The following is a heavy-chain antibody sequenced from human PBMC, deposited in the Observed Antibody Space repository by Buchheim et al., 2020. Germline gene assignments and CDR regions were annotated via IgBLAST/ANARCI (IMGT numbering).Heavy chain of an antibody. CDR2: ISSSSSYI. D-gene: IGHD5-24*01. J-gene: IGHJ6*02. Sequence: EVQLVESGGGLVKPGGSLRLSCAASGFTFSSYSMNWVRQAPGKGLEWVSSISSSSSYIYYADSVKGRFTISRDNAKNSLYLQMNSLRAEDTAVYYCARAPDVVATILGGMDVWGQGTT. CDR3: ARAPDVVATILGGMDV. CDR1: GFTFSSYS. V-gene: IGHV3-21*01.